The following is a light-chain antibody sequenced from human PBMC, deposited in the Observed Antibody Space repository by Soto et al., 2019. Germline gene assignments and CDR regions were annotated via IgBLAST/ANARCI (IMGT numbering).Light chain of an antibody. CDR3: QQYDNLPG. J-gene: IGKJ3*01. CDR1: QDISNY. Sequence: DIQMTQSPSSLSASVGDRVTITCQASQDISNYLNWYQQKPGKAPELLIYDASNLETGVPSRFSGSGSGTDFTFTISSLQAEDIATYYCQQYDNLPGFGPGTKVDIK. CDR2: DAS. V-gene: IGKV1-33*01.